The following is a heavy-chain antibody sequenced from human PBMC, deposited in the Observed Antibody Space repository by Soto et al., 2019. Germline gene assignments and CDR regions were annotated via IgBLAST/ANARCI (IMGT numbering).Heavy chain of an antibody. CDR2: IYHSGST. CDR3: ARGLTLRAQDDNWFDP. CDR1: GGSISSSNW. Sequence: QVQLQESGPGLVKPSGTLSLTCAVSGGSISSSNWWSWVRQPPGKGLEWIGEIYHSGSTNYNPSLKSRVTISVDQSKNQFSLKLSSVTAADTAVYYCARGLTLRAQDDNWFDPWGQGTLVTVSS. V-gene: IGHV4-4*02. J-gene: IGHJ5*02. D-gene: IGHD5-12*01.